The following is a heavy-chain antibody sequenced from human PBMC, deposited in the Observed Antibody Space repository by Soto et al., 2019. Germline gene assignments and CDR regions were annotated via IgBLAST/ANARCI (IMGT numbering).Heavy chain of an antibody. CDR1: GFTFGSFS. V-gene: IGHV3-48*01. D-gene: IGHD4-17*01. CDR3: SKMVTTYYYYYMDV. Sequence: VQLVESGGGLVQPGGYLRLSCAASGFTFGSFSMNWVRQAPGKGLEWVSYISSSSGIIYYADSVKGRFTISRDNAKNSLYLQMNSLRAEDAAVYFCSKMVTTYYYYYMDVWGKGTTVTVSS. CDR2: ISSSSGII. J-gene: IGHJ6*03.